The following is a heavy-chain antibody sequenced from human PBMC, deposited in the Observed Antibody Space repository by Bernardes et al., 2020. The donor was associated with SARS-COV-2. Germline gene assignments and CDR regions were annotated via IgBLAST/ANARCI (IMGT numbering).Heavy chain of an antibody. D-gene: IGHD2-15*01. CDR1: GYTFTSYG. V-gene: IGHV1-18*01. Sequence: ASVKVSCKASGYTFTSYGISWVRQAPGQGLEWMGWISAYNGNTNYAQKLQGRVTMTTDTSTSTAYMELRSLRSDDTAVYYCALFRVVDGFHPVYYYYGMDVWGQGTTVTVSS. J-gene: IGHJ6*02. CDR3: ALFRVVDGFHPVYYYYGMDV. CDR2: ISAYNGNT.